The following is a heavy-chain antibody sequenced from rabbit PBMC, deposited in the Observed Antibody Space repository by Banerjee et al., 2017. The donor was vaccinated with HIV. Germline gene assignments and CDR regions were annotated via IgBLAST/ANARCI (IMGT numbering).Heavy chain of an antibody. CDR1: GFSFSSSYW. D-gene: IGHD7-1*01. Sequence: QSLEESGGDLVKPGASLTLTCTASGFSFSSSYWICWVRQAPGKGLEWIGCIYGSDASNTYFANWAKGRFTISRASSTAVTLQMTSLTAADTATYFCASGGNSSTAGCNLWGPGTLVTVS. V-gene: IGHV1S40*01. CDR2: IYGSDASNT. J-gene: IGHJ4*01. CDR3: ASGGNSSTAGCNL.